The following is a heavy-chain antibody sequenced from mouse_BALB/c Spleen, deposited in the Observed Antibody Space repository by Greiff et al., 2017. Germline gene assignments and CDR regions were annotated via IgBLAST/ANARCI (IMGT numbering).Heavy chain of an antibody. V-gene: IGHV5-4*02. CDR3: ARTGFDY. J-gene: IGHJ2*01. CDR1: GFTFSDYY. Sequence: DVQLVESGGGLVKPGGSLKLSCAASGFTFSDYYMYWVRQTPEKRLEWVATISDGGSYTYYPDSVKGRFTISRDNAKNNLYLQMSSLKSEDTAMYYCARTGFDYWGQGTTLTVSS. CDR2: ISDGGSYT. D-gene: IGHD4-1*01.